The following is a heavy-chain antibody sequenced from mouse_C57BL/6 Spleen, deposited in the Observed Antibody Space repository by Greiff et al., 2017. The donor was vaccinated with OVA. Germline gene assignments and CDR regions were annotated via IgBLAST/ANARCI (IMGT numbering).Heavy chain of an antibody. V-gene: IGHV1-82*01. CDR2: IYPGDGDT. CDR3: ARLTGTPGY. CDR1: GYAFSSSW. J-gene: IGHJ2*01. Sequence: QVHVKQSGPELVKPGASVKISCKASGYAFSSSWMNWVKQRPGKGLEWIGRIYPGDGDTNYNGKFKGKATLTADKSSSTAYMQLSSLTSEDSAVYFCARLTGTPGYWGQGTTLTVSS. D-gene: IGHD4-1*01.